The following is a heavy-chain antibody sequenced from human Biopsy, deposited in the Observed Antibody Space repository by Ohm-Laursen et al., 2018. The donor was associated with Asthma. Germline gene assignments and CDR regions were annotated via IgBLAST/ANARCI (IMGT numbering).Heavy chain of an antibody. CDR1: GDSFSNYA. V-gene: IGHV1-69*13. CDR3: ATGYSGSERIVDYFSGMEV. D-gene: IGHD5-12*01. J-gene: IGHJ6*02. Sequence: SVKASCKASGDSFSNYAISWVRQAPRQGLEWMGGLIPVLGTADYAQMFEGIATITADESTSTAYMELSSLRSEDTAVYYCATGYSGSERIVDYFSGMEVWGQGTTVTVSS. CDR2: LIPVLGTA.